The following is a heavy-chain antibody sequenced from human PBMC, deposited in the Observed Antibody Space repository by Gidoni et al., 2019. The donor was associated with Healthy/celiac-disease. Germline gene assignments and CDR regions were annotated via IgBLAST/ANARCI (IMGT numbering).Heavy chain of an antibody. D-gene: IGHD3-10*01. CDR1: GFPFSIYG. Sequence: VQLVASGGGVVQPGRSLRLSCAASGFPFSIYGMHWVRQAPGKGLEWVAVISYDGSNKYYADSVKGRFTISRDNSKNTLYLQMNSLRAEDTAVYYCAKDQITMVLFPNWFDPWGQGTLVTVSS. CDR2: ISYDGSNK. V-gene: IGHV3-30*18. J-gene: IGHJ5*02. CDR3: AKDQITMVLFPNWFDP.